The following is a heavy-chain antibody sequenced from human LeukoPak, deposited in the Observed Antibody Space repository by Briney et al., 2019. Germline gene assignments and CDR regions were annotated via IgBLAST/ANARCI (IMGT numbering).Heavy chain of an antibody. CDR2: IYYSGST. J-gene: IGHJ4*02. V-gene: IGHV4-59*01. CDR1: GGSISSYY. Sequence: SETLSLTCSASGGSISSYYWSWIRPPPGKRLERVGHIYYSGSTNYNPSLKSRVTISVDTSKTQFSLKLSSVTAADTAVYYCASRSSIWSGYQDTLYYFDSWGQGTLVTVSS. D-gene: IGHD3-3*01. CDR3: ASRSSIWSGYQDTLYYFDS.